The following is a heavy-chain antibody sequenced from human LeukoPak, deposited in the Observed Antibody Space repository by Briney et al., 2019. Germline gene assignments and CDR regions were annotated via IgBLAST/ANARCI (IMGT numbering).Heavy chain of an antibody. CDR1: GFPFSNYG. Sequence: PGGSLRLSCAASGFPFSNYGLNWVRQAPGKGLEWVSCISGSGGSTYYADSVKGRFTISRDNSKNTLYLQMNSLRAEDTALYYCAKDAARLGELSSLDYWGQGTLVTVSS. J-gene: IGHJ4*02. D-gene: IGHD3-16*02. CDR2: ISGSGGST. V-gene: IGHV3-23*01. CDR3: AKDAARLGELSSLDY.